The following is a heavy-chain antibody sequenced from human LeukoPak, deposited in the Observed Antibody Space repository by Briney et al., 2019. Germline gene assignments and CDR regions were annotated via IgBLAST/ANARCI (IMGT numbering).Heavy chain of an antibody. CDR1: GYTFTSYG. J-gene: IGHJ4*02. CDR3: AGGEVDSGYDYYYFDY. V-gene: IGHV1-18*01. D-gene: IGHD5-12*01. CDR2: INAYNGNT. Sequence: ASVKVSCKASGYTFTSYGISWVRQAPGQGLEWMGWINAYNGNTNYAQKLQGRVTMTTDTSTSTAYMELRSLRSDDTAVYYCAGGEVDSGYDYYYFDYWGQGTLVTVSS.